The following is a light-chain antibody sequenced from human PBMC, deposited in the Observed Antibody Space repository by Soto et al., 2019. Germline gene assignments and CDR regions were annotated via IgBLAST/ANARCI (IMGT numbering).Light chain of an antibody. Sequence: DIELTQYPVTLSAREGDRVILTCTASQRISGLLAWYQKKKGKAPKLLISNASTLESGVPSRLRGSGSGTELTISISSIQHDDLATYYCHQYSGYSGTFGQGTKVDIK. CDR2: NAS. J-gene: IGKJ1*01. V-gene: IGKV1-5*01. CDR1: QRISGL. CDR3: HQYSGYSGT.